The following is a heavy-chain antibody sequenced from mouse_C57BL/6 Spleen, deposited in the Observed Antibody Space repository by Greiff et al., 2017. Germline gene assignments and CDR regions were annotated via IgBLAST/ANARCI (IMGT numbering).Heavy chain of an antibody. CDR2: IDPETGGT. Sequence: QVQLKESGAELVRPGASVTLSCKASGYTFTDYEMHWVKQTPVHGLEWIGAIDPETGGTAYNQTFKGKAILTADKSSSTAYMELRSLTSEDSAVYYCTRRNYGSSSYYFDYWGQGTTLTVSS. D-gene: IGHD1-1*01. J-gene: IGHJ2*01. V-gene: IGHV1-15*01. CDR3: TRRNYGSSSYYFDY. CDR1: GYTFTDYE.